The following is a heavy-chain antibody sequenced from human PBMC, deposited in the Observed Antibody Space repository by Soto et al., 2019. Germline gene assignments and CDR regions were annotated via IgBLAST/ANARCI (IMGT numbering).Heavy chain of an antibody. CDR3: AADPDLLLWFGEHMEGSFSFDY. CDR2: IVVGSGNT. V-gene: IGHV1-58*02. D-gene: IGHD3-10*01. J-gene: IGHJ4*02. CDR1: GFTFTSSA. Sequence: SVKVSCKASGFTFTSSAMQWVRQARGQRLEWIGWIVVGSGNTNYAQKFQERVTITRDMSTSTAYMELSSLRSEDTAVYYCAADPDLLLWFGEHMEGSFSFDYRGQGTLVTVSS.